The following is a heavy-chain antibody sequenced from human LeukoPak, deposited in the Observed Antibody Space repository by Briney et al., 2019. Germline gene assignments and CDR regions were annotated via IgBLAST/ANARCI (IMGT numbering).Heavy chain of an antibody. CDR3: ARGGDQIAAAATGGDWFDP. V-gene: IGHV3-30*04. CDR2: ISYDGSYK. Sequence: GGSLRLSCAVSGFTFSNFAMHWVRQAPGKGLEWVAVISYDGSYKSNGDSVKGRFTISRDNAKNTLYLQMNSLRVEDTAVYFCARGGDQIAAAATGGDWFDPWGQGTLVTVSS. CDR1: GFTFSNFA. J-gene: IGHJ5*02. D-gene: IGHD6-13*01.